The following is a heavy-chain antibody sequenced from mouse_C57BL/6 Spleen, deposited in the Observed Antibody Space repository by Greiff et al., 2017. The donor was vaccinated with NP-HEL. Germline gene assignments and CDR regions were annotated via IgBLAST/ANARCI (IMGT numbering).Heavy chain of an antibody. CDR3: AKGRFITTVVDYFDY. Sequence: QVQLKQPGAELVKPGASVKLSCKASGYTFTSYWMHWVKQRPGRGLEWIGRIDPNSGGTKYNEKFKSKATLTVDKPSSTAYMQLSSLTSEDSAVYYCAKGRFITTVVDYFDYWGQGTTLTVSS. CDR1: GYTFTSYW. CDR2: IDPNSGGT. J-gene: IGHJ2*01. V-gene: IGHV1-72*01. D-gene: IGHD1-1*01.